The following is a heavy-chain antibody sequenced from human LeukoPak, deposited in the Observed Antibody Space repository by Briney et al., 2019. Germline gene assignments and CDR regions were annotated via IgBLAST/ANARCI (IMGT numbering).Heavy chain of an antibody. J-gene: IGHJ4*02. V-gene: IGHV3-30*02. CDR1: GFTFSSYG. CDR3: ARDQHPYSSGWEVGYYFDY. CDR2: IRYDGTKK. Sequence: GGSLRLSCAASGFTFSSYGMHWVRQAPGKGLEWVAFIRYDGTKKYYVDSVKGRFTISRDNAKNSLYLQMNSLRAEDTAVYYCARDQHPYSSGWEVGYYFDYWGQGTLVTVSS. D-gene: IGHD6-19*01.